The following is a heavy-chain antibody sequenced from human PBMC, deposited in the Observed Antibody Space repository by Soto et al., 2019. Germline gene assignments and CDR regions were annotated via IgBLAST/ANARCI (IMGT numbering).Heavy chain of an antibody. D-gene: IGHD3-22*01. CDR3: TRIGAESPYYYDSSGYGFDY. CDR2: IKSKTNGGTT. CDR1: GFTFSNAW. V-gene: IGHV3-15*01. Sequence: EVQLVESGGGLVKPGGSLRLSCAASGFTFSNAWMSWVRQAPGKGLEWVGRIKSKTNGGTTDYAAPVKGRFTISRDDSKNTLYLQMNSLKTEDTAVYYCTRIGAESPYYYDSSGYGFDYWGQGTLVTVSS. J-gene: IGHJ4*02.